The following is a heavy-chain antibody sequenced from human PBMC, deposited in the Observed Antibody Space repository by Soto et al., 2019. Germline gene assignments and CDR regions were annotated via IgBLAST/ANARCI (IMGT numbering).Heavy chain of an antibody. CDR2: IIPIFGTA. V-gene: IGHV1-69*13. J-gene: IGHJ6*02. CDR1: GGTCSSYA. CDR3: ARGLRHGGDYYYGMDV. D-gene: IGHD2-15*01. Sequence: SVKVSCKASGGTCSSYAISWVLQAPGQGLEWMGGIIPIFGTANYAQKFQGRVTITADESTSTAYMELSSLRSEDTAVYYCARGLRHGGDYYYGMDVWGQGTTVTVSS.